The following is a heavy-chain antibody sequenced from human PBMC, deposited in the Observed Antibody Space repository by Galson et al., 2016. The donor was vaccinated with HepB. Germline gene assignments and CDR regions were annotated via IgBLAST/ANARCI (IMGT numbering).Heavy chain of an antibody. CDR2: ITYDGNNK. J-gene: IGHJ6*02. Sequence: SLRLSCAVSGFIVSSKYMSWVRQAPGKGLEWVAVITYDGNNKHYADSVKGRFTIYRDNSNNTLYLQMNSLRAEDTAIYYCAKDSWRYFNILTGYYRGMDVWGQGTTVTVSS. V-gene: IGHV3-30*18. CDR1: GFIVSSKY. D-gene: IGHD3-9*01. CDR3: AKDSWRYFNILTGYYRGMDV.